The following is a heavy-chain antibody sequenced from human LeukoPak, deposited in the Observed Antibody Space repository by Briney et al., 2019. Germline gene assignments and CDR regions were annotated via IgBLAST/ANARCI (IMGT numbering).Heavy chain of an antibody. J-gene: IGHJ4*02. V-gene: IGHV3-23*01. CDR1: GFTFSNYA. CDR3: AKDSCSGGSCYDDY. D-gene: IGHD2-15*01. CDR2: ISGSGGST. Sequence: GGSLRLSCAASGFTFSNYAVSWVRQAPGRGLEWVSGISGSGGSTYYADSVKGRFTISRDNSKNTLYVQMNSLRAEDTAVYYCAKDSCSGGSCYDDYWGQGTLVTVSS.